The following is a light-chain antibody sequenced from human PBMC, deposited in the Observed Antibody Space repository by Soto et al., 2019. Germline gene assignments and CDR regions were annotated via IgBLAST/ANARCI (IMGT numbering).Light chain of an antibody. CDR2: DAS. J-gene: IGKJ5*01. V-gene: IGKV3-11*01. CDR1: QSVSSY. CDR3: QQRSNWPSIT. Sequence: EIVLTQSPATLSWSPGESATLSCRASQSVSSYLAWYQKKPGQSPRLLIYDASNRATGIPARFSGSGSGTDFTLTIISLEPEDFAVYYCQQRSNWPSITFGQGTRLEIK.